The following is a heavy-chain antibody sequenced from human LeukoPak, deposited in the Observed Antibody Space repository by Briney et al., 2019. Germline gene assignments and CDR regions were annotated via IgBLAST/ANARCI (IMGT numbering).Heavy chain of an antibody. J-gene: IGHJ5*02. V-gene: IGHV1-69*13. CDR2: IIPIFGTA. Sequence: SVKVSCKASGGTFSSYAISWVRQAPGQGLEWMGGIIPIFGTANYAQKFQGRVTITADESTSTAYMELSSLRSEDTAVYYCARDGEEYSSSSGSWFDPWGQGTLVTVSS. CDR1: GGTFSSYA. CDR3: ARDGEEYSSSSGSWFDP. D-gene: IGHD6-6*01.